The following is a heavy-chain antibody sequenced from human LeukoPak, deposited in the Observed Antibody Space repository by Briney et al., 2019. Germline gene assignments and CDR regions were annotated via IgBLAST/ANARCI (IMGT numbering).Heavy chain of an antibody. Sequence: GGSLRLSCAASGFTFSSYGMHWVRQAPGKGLEWVAVRSYDGRNKYYADSVKGRFTISRDNSKNTLYLQMNSLRAEDTAVYYCAKDPYGSGSYFDYWGQGTLVTVSS. CDR1: GFTFSSYG. CDR2: RSYDGRNK. CDR3: AKDPYGSGSYFDY. J-gene: IGHJ4*02. D-gene: IGHD3-10*01. V-gene: IGHV3-30*18.